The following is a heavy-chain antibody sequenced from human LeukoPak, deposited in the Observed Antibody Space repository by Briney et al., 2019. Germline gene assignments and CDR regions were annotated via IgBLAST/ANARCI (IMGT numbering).Heavy chain of an antibody. V-gene: IGHV3-23*01. D-gene: IGHD6-19*01. CDR2: ISGSGGST. Sequence: PGGSLRLSCAASGFTFSTYAMNWVRRAPGKGLEWVSAISGSGGSTYYADSVKGRFTISRDNSKNTLYLQMNSLRAEDTAVYYCAKEGYSSGWNYFDYWGQGTLVTVSS. CDR1: GFTFSTYA. J-gene: IGHJ4*02. CDR3: AKEGYSSGWNYFDY.